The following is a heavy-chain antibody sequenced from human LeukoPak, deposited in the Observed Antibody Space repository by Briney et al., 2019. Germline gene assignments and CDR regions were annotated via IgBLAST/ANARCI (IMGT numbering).Heavy chain of an antibody. V-gene: IGHV3-53*01. CDR2: IYSGGTT. Sequence: PGGSLRLSCAASGFTVSSNYMSWVRQAPGKGLEWVSVIYSGGTTYYADSMKGRFTISRDNSKSTLYLQMNSLRAADTAVYYRATESPSCGGDCFGYWGQGTLVTVSS. CDR1: GFTVSSNY. J-gene: IGHJ4*02. CDR3: ATESPSCGGDCFGY. D-gene: IGHD2-21*01.